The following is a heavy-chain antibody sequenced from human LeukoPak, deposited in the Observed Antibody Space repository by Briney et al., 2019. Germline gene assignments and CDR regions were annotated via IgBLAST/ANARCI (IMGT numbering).Heavy chain of an antibody. CDR1: GYTFTSYD. D-gene: IGHD4-23*01. CDR2: MNPNSGNT. Sequence: ASVKVSCKASGYTFTSYDINWVRQATGQGLEWTERMNPNSGNTGYAQKFQGRVTMTRNTSISTAYMELSSLRSGDTAVYYCARGRTTVVTRVFGYWGQGTLVTVSS. V-gene: IGHV1-8*01. J-gene: IGHJ4*02. CDR3: ARGRTTVVTRVFGY.